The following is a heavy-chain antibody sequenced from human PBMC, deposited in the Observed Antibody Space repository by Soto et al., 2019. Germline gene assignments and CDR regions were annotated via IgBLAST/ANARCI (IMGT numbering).Heavy chain of an antibody. Sequence: SGPTLVNPTQTLTLTCTFSGFSLSTSGMCVSWIRQPPGKALEWLALIDWDDDKYYSTSLKTRLTISKDTSKNQVVLTMTNMDPVDTATYYCARSPIAARRNWFDPWGQGTLVTVSS. J-gene: IGHJ5*02. CDR2: IDWDDDK. V-gene: IGHV2-70*01. CDR3: ARSPIAARRNWFDP. CDR1: GFSLSTSGMC. D-gene: IGHD6-6*01.